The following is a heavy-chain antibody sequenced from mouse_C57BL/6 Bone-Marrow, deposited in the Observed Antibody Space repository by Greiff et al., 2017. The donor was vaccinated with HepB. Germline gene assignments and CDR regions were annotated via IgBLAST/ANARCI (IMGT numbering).Heavy chain of an antibody. Sequence: EVQLVESGGDLVKPGGSLKLSCAVSGFSFSSYGMSWVRQTPDKRLEWVATISSGGSYTYYADSVKGRFTISRDNAKNTLYLQMSSLKSEDTAMYYCARHDDGGYFDVWGTGTAVTVSS. V-gene: IGHV5-6*01. CDR3: ARHDDGGYFDV. CDR2: ISSGGSYT. D-gene: IGHD2-12*01. J-gene: IGHJ1*03. CDR1: GFSFSSYG.